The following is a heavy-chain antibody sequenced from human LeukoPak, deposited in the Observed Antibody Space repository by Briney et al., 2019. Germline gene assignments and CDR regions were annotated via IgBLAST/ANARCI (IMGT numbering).Heavy chain of an antibody. CDR2: IYYSGST. V-gene: IGHV4-59*01. D-gene: IGHD4-23*01. CDR3: ARGGNGGRYYHYYMDV. CDR1: GGSFSGYY. Sequence: SETLSLTCAVYGGSFSGYYWSWIRQPPGKGLEWIGYIYYSGSTNYNPSLKSRVTISVDTSKNQFSLKLSSVTAADTAVYYCARGGNGGRYYHYYMDVWGKGTTVTVSS. J-gene: IGHJ6*03.